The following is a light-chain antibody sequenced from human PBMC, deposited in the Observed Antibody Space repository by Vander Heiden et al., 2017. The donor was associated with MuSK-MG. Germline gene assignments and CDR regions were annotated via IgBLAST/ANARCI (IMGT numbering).Light chain of an antibody. V-gene: IGKV3-15*01. CDR1: QSDGSN. Sequence: EVVMTQFPATLSLSPGDRATPPCRLSQSDGSNLAWYQQKPGQAPRLLIYGAFTRAFDNPDRFSGSGYGTEFTLTISSRQSEDFAVYYCQLHGNWPPVTFGGGTKVEIK. J-gene: IGKJ4*01. CDR2: GAF. CDR3: QLHGNWPPVT.